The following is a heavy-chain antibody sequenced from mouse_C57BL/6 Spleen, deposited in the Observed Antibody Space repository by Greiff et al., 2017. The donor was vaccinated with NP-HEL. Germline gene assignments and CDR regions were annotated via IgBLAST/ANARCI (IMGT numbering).Heavy chain of an antibody. V-gene: IGHV1-85*01. CDR3: TSRGFAY. CDR1: GYTFTSYD. J-gene: IGHJ3*01. CDR2: IYPRDGST. Sequence: QVQLQQSGPELVKPGASVKLSCKASGYTFTSYDINWVKPRPGPGLEWIGWIYPRDGSTKYNEKFKGKATLTVDTSSSTAYMELHSLTSEDSAVYFLTSRGFAYWGQGTLVTVSA.